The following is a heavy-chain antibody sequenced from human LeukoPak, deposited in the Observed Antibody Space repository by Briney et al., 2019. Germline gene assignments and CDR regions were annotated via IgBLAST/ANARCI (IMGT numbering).Heavy chain of an antibody. V-gene: IGHV1-46*01. CDR2: ITPSVDTT. CDR1: EYTCTDYI. D-gene: IGHD3-9*01. Sequence: ASVRDSSKASEYTCTDYIWHWVRPAPGQGLEWVGRITPSVDTTNYAQKFRDRVTMTRDTSTSTVYMELSSLRSEDTAVYHCVSEESGYYYHYWGPGTLVTVSS. CDR3: VSEESGYYYHY. J-gene: IGHJ4*02.